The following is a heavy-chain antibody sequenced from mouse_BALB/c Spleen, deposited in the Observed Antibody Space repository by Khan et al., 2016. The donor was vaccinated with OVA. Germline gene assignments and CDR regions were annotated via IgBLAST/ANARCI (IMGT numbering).Heavy chain of an antibody. J-gene: IGHJ2*01. D-gene: IGHD2-4*01. V-gene: IGHV3-2*02. CDR2: ISYSGST. CDR3: ARWDYDAPND. CDR1: GYSITSDYA. Sequence: EVQLQESGPGLVKPSQSLSLTCTVTGYSITSDYAWNWIRQFPGNKLEWMGFISYSGSTSYNPSLKSRISITRDTSKNQFFLQLNSVTTEDTATYSGARWDYDAPNDWGQGTTLTVSS.